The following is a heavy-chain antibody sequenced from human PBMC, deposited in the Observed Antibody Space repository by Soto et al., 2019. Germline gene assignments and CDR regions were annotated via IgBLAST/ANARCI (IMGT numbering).Heavy chain of an antibody. V-gene: IGHV3-33*01. J-gene: IGHJ4*02. D-gene: IGHD6-6*01. CDR2: IWYDGSNK. CDR3: ARAKPEGIAARPIPLGY. CDR1: GFTFSSYG. Sequence: QVQLVESGRGVVQPGRSLRLSCAASGFTFSSYGMHWVRQAPGKGLEWVAVIWYDGSNKYYADSVKGRFTISRDNSKNTLYLQMNSLRAEDTAVYYCARAKPEGIAARPIPLGYWGQGTLVTVSS.